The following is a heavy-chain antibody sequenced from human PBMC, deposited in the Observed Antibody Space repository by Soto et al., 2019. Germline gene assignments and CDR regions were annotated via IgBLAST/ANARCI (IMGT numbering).Heavy chain of an antibody. CDR3: ARAPPSGASYYDS. V-gene: IGHV5-51*01. J-gene: IGHJ4*02. Sequence: GESLKISCKASGYSFTSYWIGWVRQMPGKGLEWMGLIYPGDSDTRYSPSFQGQVTISADNAKNTLYLQMNSLTADDTAVYYCARAPPSGASYYDSWGQGILVTVSS. CDR2: IYPGDSDT. CDR1: GYSFTSYW.